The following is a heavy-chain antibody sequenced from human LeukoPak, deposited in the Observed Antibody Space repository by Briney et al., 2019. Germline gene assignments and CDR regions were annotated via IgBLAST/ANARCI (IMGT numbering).Heavy chain of an antibody. J-gene: IGHJ4*02. CDR2: ISYDGSNK. V-gene: IGHV3-30-3*01. CDR3: AKAACRSTSCYVVH. D-gene: IGHD2-2*01. Sequence: GGSLRLSCAASGFTFSSYAMRWVRQAPGKGLEWVAVISYDGSNKYYADSVKGRFTISRDNSKKTLYLQMNSLRAEDTAVYYCAKAACRSTSCYVVHWGQGTLVTVSS. CDR1: GFTFSSYA.